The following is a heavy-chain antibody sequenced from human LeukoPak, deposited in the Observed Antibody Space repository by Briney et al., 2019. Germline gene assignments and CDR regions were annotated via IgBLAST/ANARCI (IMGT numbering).Heavy chain of an antibody. CDR1: GFTFSNYV. V-gene: IGHV3-23*01. CDR2: ISDSGGST. Sequence: PGGSLRLSCTASGFTFSNYVMTWVRQAPGRGLEWVSGISDSGGSTYYADSVKGRFTISRDNSKNTVYLQINSLRAEDTAVYYCAKRVPYSSSSVYFDNWGQGALVTVSS. D-gene: IGHD6-6*01. J-gene: IGHJ4*02. CDR3: AKRVPYSSSSVYFDN.